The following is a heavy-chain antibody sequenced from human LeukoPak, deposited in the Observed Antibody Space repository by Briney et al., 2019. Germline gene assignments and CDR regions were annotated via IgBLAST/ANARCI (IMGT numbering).Heavy chain of an antibody. D-gene: IGHD3-10*01. CDR3: ARGRGLWFGEHDWFDP. V-gene: IGHV4-34*01. CDR1: GGSFSGYY. Sequence: SETLPLTCAVYGGSFSGYYWSWIRQPPGKGLEWIGEINHSGSTNYNPSLKSRVTISVDTSKNQFSLKLSSVTAADTAVYYCARGRGLWFGEHDWFDPWGQGTLVTVSS. CDR2: INHSGST. J-gene: IGHJ5*02.